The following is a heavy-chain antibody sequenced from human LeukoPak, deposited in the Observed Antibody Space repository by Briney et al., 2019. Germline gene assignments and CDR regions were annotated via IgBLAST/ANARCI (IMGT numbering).Heavy chain of an antibody. V-gene: IGHV4-59*12. J-gene: IGHJ4*02. CDR1: GGSISSYY. CDR3: ARESTMVRGGID. CDR2: IYYSGST. D-gene: IGHD3-10*01. Sequence: SETLSLTCTVSGGSISSYYWSWIRQPPGKGLEWIGYIYYSGSTNYNPSLKSRVTISVDTSKNQFSLKLSSVTAADTAVYYCARESTMVRGGIDWGQGTLVTVSS.